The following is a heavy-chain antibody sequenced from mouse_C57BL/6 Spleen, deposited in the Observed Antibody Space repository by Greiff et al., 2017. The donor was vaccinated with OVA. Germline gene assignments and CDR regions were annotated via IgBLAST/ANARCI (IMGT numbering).Heavy chain of an antibody. D-gene: IGHD6-5*01. V-gene: IGHV1-69*01. Sequence: QVQLQHPGAELVMPGASVKLSCKASGYTFTSYWMHWVKQRPGQGLEWIGEIDPSDSYTNYNQKFKGKSTLTVDKSSSTAHMQLSSLTSEDSAVYYCARSYRSSYFDYWGQGTTLTVSS. CDR2: IDPSDSYT. CDR3: ARSYRSSYFDY. CDR1: GYTFTSYW. J-gene: IGHJ2*01.